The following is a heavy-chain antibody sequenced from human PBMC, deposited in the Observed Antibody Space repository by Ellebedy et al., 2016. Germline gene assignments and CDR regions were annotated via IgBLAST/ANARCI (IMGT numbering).Heavy chain of an antibody. CDR3: ARGYGDYEGGYYYYGMDV. V-gene: IGHV4-59*01. CDR2: IYYSGST. CDR1: GGSISSYY. Sequence: SETLSLXCTVSGGSISSYYWSWIRQPPGKGLEWIGYIYYSGSTNYNPSLKSRVTISVDTSKNQFSLKLSSVTAADTAVYYCARGYGDYEGGYYYYGMDVWGQGTTVTVSS. J-gene: IGHJ6*02. D-gene: IGHD4-17*01.